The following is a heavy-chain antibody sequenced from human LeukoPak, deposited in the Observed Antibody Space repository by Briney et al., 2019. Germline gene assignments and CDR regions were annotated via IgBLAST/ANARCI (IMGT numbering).Heavy chain of an antibody. CDR3: ARGGFWSGPSGNWFDP. J-gene: IGHJ5*02. Sequence: PSETLSLTCTVSGGSISSYYWGWIRQPPGKGLEWIGYIYNSGSTNYNPSLKSRVTISVDTSKNQFSLKRSSVTAADTAVYYCARGGFWSGPSGNWFDPWGQGTLVTVSS. V-gene: IGHV4-59*01. CDR2: IYNSGST. CDR1: GGSISSYY. D-gene: IGHD3-3*01.